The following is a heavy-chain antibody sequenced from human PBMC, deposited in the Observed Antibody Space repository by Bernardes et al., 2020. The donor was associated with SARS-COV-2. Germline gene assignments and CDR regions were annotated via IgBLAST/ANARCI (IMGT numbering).Heavy chain of an antibody. Sequence: SETLSLTCAVSGGSISSNTHSWGWIRQPPGKGLEWIGNIYYRGTTYYKSSLKSRLTISVDTSTNQFSLKLRSVTAADSAVYYCARLFYTLLGPNYYYYGMDVWGQGTTVTVSS. V-gene: IGHV4-39*01. D-gene: IGHD3-16*01. CDR2: IYYRGTT. CDR1: GGSISSNTHS. J-gene: IGHJ6*02. CDR3: ARLFYTLLGPNYYYYGMDV.